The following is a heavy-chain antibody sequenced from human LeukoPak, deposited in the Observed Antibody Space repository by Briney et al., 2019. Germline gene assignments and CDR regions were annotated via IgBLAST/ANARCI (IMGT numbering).Heavy chain of an antibody. J-gene: IGHJ4*02. D-gene: IGHD2/OR15-2a*01. CDR3: SEGYFEPFDH. CDR1: GASVSSSH. V-gene: IGHV4-59*02. Sequence: PSETLSLTCVVSGASVSSSHWNWIRQLPGKGLEWIGCLSYTGKTVYNPSLTSRVTISLDTSKNQVSLKLRSVTAADTAVYYCSEGYFEPFDHWGQGTLVTVSS. CDR2: LSYTGKT.